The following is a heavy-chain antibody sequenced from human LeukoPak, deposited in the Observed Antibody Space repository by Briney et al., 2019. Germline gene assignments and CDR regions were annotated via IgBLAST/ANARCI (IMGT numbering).Heavy chain of an antibody. CDR2: IYTSGST. J-gene: IGHJ4*02. CDR1: GGSISSGSYY. Sequence: SETLSLTCTVSGGSISSGSYYWSWIRQPAGKGLEWIGRIYTSGSTNYNPSLKSRVTISVDTSKNQFSLKLSSVTAADTAVYYCARESSCSGGSCLFDYWGQGTLVTVSS. CDR3: ARESSCSGGSCLFDY. V-gene: IGHV4-61*02. D-gene: IGHD2-15*01.